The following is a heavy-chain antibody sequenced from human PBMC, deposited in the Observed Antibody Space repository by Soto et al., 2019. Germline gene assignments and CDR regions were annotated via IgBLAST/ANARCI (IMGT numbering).Heavy chain of an antibody. CDR1: GGSISSYY. Sequence: SETLSLTCTVSGGSISSYYGSWIRQPPGKGLEWIGYMYNTGSTVYNPSFKSRVTISVDTSKNQFSLKLNSVTAADTAVYYCARDLWGYCGTDCYPLDVWGQGTTVTVSS. CDR3: ARDLWGYCGTDCYPLDV. CDR2: MYNTGST. D-gene: IGHD2-21*02. V-gene: IGHV4-59*01. J-gene: IGHJ6*02.